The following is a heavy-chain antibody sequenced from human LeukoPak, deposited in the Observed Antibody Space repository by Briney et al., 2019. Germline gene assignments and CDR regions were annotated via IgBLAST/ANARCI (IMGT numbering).Heavy chain of an antibody. CDR2: ISYDGNHK. CDR1: GFTFSSG. V-gene: IGHV3-30*18. Sequence: PGTSLRLSCAASGFTFSSGMHWVRQAPGKGLEWVAVISYDGNHKYYGDPVKGRFTISRDNSRNTLYLQMDSLKTEDTAVYYCAKGELHFNTCSFDYWGQGTLVTVSS. J-gene: IGHJ4*02. CDR3: AKGELHFNTCSFDY. D-gene: IGHD1-26*01.